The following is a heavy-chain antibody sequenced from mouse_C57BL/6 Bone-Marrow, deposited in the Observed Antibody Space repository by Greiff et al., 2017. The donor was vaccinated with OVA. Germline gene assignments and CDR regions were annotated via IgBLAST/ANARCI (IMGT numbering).Heavy chain of an antibody. CDR2: IDPETGGT. CDR1: GYTFTDYE. Sequence: QVQLQQSGAELVRPGASVTLSCKASGYTFTDYEMHWVKQTPVHGLEWIGAIDPETGGTAYNQKFKGKAILTADKSSSTAYMELRSLTSEDSAVYYCTRMGGNVHYFDYWGQGTTLTVSS. J-gene: IGHJ2*01. CDR3: TRMGGNVHYFDY. V-gene: IGHV1-15*01. D-gene: IGHD2-1*01.